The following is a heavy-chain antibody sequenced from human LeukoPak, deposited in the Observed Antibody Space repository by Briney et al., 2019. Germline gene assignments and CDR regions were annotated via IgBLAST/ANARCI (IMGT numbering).Heavy chain of an antibody. V-gene: IGHV3-30*18. CDR2: ISHDGSNK. Sequence: GGSLRLSCAASGFTFSSYGMHCVRQAPGKALEWVAVISHDGSNKYYADSVKGRFTISRDNSKNTLYLQMNSLRAEDTAVYYCAKGRGDYWGQGTLVTVSS. J-gene: IGHJ4*02. CDR1: GFTFSSYG. CDR3: AKGRGDY.